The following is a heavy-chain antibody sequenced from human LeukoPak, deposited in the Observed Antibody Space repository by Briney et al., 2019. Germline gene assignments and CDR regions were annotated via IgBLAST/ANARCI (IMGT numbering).Heavy chain of an antibody. Sequence: LETLSLTCTVSGSSPNNYYWTWIRQPPGKGLEWIGYIYNSGRTNYNPYLKTRVIISLDASKNQFSLRLTSGTAAVWDVYYCARRDAVTLGEYIQHWGQGTLVTV. J-gene: IGHJ1*01. D-gene: IGHD4-17*01. CDR1: GSSPNNYY. V-gene: IGHV4-59*01. CDR2: IYNSGRT. CDR3: ARRDAVTLGEYIQH.